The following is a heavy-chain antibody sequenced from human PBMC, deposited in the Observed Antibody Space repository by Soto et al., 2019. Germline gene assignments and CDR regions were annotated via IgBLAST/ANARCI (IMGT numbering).Heavy chain of an antibody. D-gene: IGHD2-2*01. CDR3: ARSQGSSTSLEIYYYYYYGMDV. J-gene: IGHJ6*02. V-gene: IGHV1-69*01. CDR1: GGTFGSYA. Sequence: QMQLVQSGAEVKKPGSSVKVSCKASGGTFGSYAISWVRQAPGHGLEWMGGIIPIPGTANYAQKFQGRVTIAADESKSTAYMELSRLRSEDTAVYYCARSQGSSTSLEIYYYYYYGMDVWGQGTTVTVSS. CDR2: IIPIPGTA.